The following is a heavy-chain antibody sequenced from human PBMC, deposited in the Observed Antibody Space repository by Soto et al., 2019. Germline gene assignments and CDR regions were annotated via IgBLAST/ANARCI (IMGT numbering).Heavy chain of an antibody. V-gene: IGHV1-69*02. CDR2: VNPIVSMS. J-gene: IGHJ4*02. D-gene: IGHD3-10*01. CDR3: ESSYGSGYRAFDY. Sequence: QVQLVQSGAEVKRPGSSVKVSCKASGDTFNFYSINWVRQAPGLGLEWMGRVNPIVSMSNYAQKFQVRVTMTVDKSMSTAYMELSSLRSEDTASYYCESSYGSGYRAFDYWGQGALVTVSS. CDR1: GDTFNFYS.